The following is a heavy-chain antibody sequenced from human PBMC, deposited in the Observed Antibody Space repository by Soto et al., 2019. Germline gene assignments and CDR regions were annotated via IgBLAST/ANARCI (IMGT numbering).Heavy chain of an antibody. D-gene: IGHD3-3*01. CDR1: GFSFGNYW. Sequence: LRLSCAVSGFSFGNYWMSWVRQAPGKGLEWLASIKEDGSERYYLDSVKGRFTISRDNAKDSLSLQMNSLRGEDTAFYYCARDVGPVTIFGEALSGYFDFWGQGTLVTVS. V-gene: IGHV3-7*03. CDR3: ARDVGPVTIFGEALSGYFDF. J-gene: IGHJ4*02. CDR2: IKEDGSER.